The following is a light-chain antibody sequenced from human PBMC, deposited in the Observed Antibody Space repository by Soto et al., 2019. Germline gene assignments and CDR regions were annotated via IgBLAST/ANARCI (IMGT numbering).Light chain of an antibody. CDR1: SSDVGGYNY. Sequence: QSALTQPPSASGSPGQSVTISCTGTSSDVGGYNYVSWYQQHPGKAPKLMIYEVIKRPSGVPDRFSGSKSGNTASLTVSGLQAEDEADYYCGSYAGTSVVFGGGTQLTVL. CDR3: GSYAGTSVV. V-gene: IGLV2-8*01. J-gene: IGLJ2*01. CDR2: EVI.